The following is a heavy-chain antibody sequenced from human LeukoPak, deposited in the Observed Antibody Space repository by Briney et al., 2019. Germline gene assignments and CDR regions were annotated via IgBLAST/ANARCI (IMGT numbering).Heavy chain of an antibody. D-gene: IGHD2-15*01. V-gene: IGHV3-23*01. CDR1: AFTFSSYG. J-gene: IGHJ4*02. CDR3: ASKIGYCSSVSCYLDY. CDR2: IRSSGGSA. Sequence: GGSLRLSCAASAFTFSSYGMTWARQAPGKGLEWVSAIRSSGGSADYADSVKGWFTISRDNSKNILYLQMNSLRAEDTAVYYCASKIGYCSSVSCYLDYWGQGTLVTVSS.